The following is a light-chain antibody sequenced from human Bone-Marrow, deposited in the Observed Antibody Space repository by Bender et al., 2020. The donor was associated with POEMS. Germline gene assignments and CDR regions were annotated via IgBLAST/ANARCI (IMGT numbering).Light chain of an antibody. V-gene: IGLV2-23*01. J-gene: IGLJ2*01. CDR3: CSYAGSRTLV. CDR2: DGT. Sequence: QSALTQPASVSGSPGQSITISCTGTSSDVRDYKFVSWYQQHPGKAPKLLIYDGTKRPSGVSSRFSGSESGNTASLTISGLQAEDEADYYCCSYAGSRTLVFGGGTKLTVL. CDR1: SSDVRDYKF.